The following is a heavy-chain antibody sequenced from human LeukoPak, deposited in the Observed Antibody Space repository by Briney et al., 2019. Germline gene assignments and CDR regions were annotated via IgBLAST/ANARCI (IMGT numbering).Heavy chain of an antibody. CDR1: GFTFSIYA. Sequence: GGSLRLSCAASGFTFSIYAMHWVRQAPGKGLEWVAVISYDGSNKYYADSVKGRFTISRDNSDNTLSLQMNSLRAEDTTVYYCARGPDYGGNSNLGRYHYMDVWGTGTTVTVSS. D-gene: IGHD4-23*01. J-gene: IGHJ6*03. V-gene: IGHV3-30-3*01. CDR3: ARGPDYGGNSNLGRYHYMDV. CDR2: ISYDGSNK.